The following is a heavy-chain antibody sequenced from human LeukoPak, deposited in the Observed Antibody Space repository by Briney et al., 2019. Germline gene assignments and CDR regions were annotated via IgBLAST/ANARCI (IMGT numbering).Heavy chain of an antibody. V-gene: IGHV3-48*02. Sequence: GGSLRLSCAASGFTFSAYSLNWVRQAPGKGLEWISYISGSGSPISYTDSVKGRFTTSRDNAKNSLYLQMNSLRDEDTAVYYCARDYGYAFDIWGQGTMVTVSS. CDR2: ISGSGSPI. J-gene: IGHJ3*02. CDR3: ARDYGYAFDI. CDR1: GFTFSAYS. D-gene: IGHD3-10*01.